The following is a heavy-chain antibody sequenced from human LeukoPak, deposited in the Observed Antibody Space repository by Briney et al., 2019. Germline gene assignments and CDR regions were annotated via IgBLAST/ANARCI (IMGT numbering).Heavy chain of an antibody. CDR3: ARDFRYSYGFSRFDY. CDR2: ISTSSNYI. D-gene: IGHD5-18*01. J-gene: IGHJ4*02. V-gene: IGHV3-21*01. Sequence: GGSLRLSCAASGFTFTSYNMNWVRQAPGKGLEWVSSISTSSNYIYYSDSVKGRFTISRDNAKNSLYLQMNSLRAEDTAVYYCARDFRYSYGFSRFDYWGQGTLVTVSS. CDR1: GFTFTSYN.